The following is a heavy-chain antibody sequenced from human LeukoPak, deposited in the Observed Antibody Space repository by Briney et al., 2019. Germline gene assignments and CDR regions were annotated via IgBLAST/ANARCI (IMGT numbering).Heavy chain of an antibody. CDR2: IAYDGNNK. Sequence: PGRSLRLSCAASGFTFSSYGMHWVRQAPGKGLEWVAVIAYDGNNKYYTDSVKGRFTISRDNSRNTLYLQMNSLRAEDTAVYYCAKDLISTLRIDYWGRGTLVTVSS. D-gene: IGHD3-16*01. V-gene: IGHV3-30*18. CDR3: AKDLISTLRIDY. CDR1: GFTFSSYG. J-gene: IGHJ4*02.